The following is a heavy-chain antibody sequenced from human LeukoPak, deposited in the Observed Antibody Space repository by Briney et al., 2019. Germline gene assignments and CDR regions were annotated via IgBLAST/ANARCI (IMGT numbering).Heavy chain of an antibody. CDR2: INPNSGGT. CDR1: GYTFTGYY. J-gene: IGHJ4*02. D-gene: IGHD2-2*01. CDR3: ARDYCSSTSCYVGHFDY. V-gene: IGHV1-2*02. Sequence: ASVRVSCKASGYTFTGYYMHWVRQAPGQGLEWMGWINPNSGGTNYAQKFQGRVTMTRDTSISTAYMELSRLRSDDTAVYYCARDYCSSTSCYVGHFDYWSQGTLVTVSS.